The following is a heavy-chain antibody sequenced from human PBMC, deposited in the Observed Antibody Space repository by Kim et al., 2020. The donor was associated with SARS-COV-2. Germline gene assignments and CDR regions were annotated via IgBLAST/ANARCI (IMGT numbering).Heavy chain of an antibody. Sequence: SETLSLTCAVYGGSFSGYYWSWIRQPPGKGLEWIGEINHSGSTNYNPSLKSRVTISVDTSKNQFSLKLSSVTAADTAVYYCARVRRYSSCVDYWGQGTLVTVSS. CDR1: GGSFSGYY. J-gene: IGHJ4*02. D-gene: IGHD6-13*01. CDR2: INHSGST. CDR3: ARVRRYSSCVDY. V-gene: IGHV4-34*01.